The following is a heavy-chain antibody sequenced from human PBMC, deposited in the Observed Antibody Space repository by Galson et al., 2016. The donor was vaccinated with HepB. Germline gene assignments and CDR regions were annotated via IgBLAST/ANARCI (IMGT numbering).Heavy chain of an antibody. CDR3: IAVISPGYFDL. J-gene: IGHJ2*01. CDR1: GFIFSDSA. V-gene: IGHV3-73*01. CDR2: IRTKPTTYAT. Sequence: SLRLSCAASGFIFSDSAMHWVRQASGKGLEWVGRIRTKPTTYATVYAASVKGRFIISRDDLKNTTYLQMNSLKTEDTAVYYCIAVISPGYFDLWGRGTLVTVSS. D-gene: IGHD2-21*01.